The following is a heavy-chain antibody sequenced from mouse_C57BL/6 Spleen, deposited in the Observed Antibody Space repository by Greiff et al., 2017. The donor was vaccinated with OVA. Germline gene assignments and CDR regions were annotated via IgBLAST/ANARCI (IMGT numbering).Heavy chain of an antibody. D-gene: IGHD2-4*01. CDR1: GYTFTDYE. V-gene: IGHV1-15*01. CDR2: IDPETGGT. Sequence: QVQLQQSGAELVRPGASVTLSCKASGYTFTDYEMHWVKQTPVHGLEWIGAIDPETGGTAYNQKFKGKAILTADKSSSTAYMELRSLTSEDSAVYYCIRRGNDYDERYFDYWGQGTTLTVSS. J-gene: IGHJ2*01. CDR3: IRRGNDYDERYFDY.